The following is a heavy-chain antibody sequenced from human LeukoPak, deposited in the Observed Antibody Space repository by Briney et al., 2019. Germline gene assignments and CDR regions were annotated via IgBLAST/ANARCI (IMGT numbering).Heavy chain of an antibody. V-gene: IGHV4-39*07. Sequence: PSETLSLTCTVSGGSISSSSYYWDWIRQPPGKGLEWIGEINHSGSTNYNPSLKSRVTISVDTSKNQFSLKLSSVTAADTAVYYCARGAPGFYGYWGQGTLVTVSS. D-gene: IGHD2/OR15-2a*01. CDR1: GGSISSSSYY. CDR3: ARGAPGFYGY. J-gene: IGHJ4*02. CDR2: INHSGST.